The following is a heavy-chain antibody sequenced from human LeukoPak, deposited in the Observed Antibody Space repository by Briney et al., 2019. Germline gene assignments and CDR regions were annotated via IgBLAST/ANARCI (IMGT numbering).Heavy chain of an antibody. V-gene: IGHV3-11*01. CDR2: ISSSGSTI. Sequence: GGSLRLSCAASGFIFSDYYMSWIRQAQGKGLEWDSSISSSGSTIYYADSVKGRYTSSRDNAKSSLYLQRNSLRGEDTAVYYCARERTYYDFWSGYKKACWFDPWGQGTLVTVSS. J-gene: IGHJ5*02. CDR1: GFIFSDYY. D-gene: IGHD3-3*01. CDR3: ARERTYYDFWSGYKKACWFDP.